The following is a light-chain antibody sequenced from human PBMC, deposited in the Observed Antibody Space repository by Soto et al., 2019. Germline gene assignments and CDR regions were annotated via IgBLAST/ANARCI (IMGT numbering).Light chain of an antibody. CDR3: QQYTNWPPLT. J-gene: IGKJ4*01. V-gene: IGKV3-15*01. Sequence: EIVMTQSPATLSVSPGEGATLSCRASQSVHSDLAWYQQKPGQAPGLLIYDASTRATGIPARFSGSGSGTEFTLTISSLQSEDVAVYYCQQYTNWPPLTFGGGTKVEI. CDR1: QSVHSD. CDR2: DAS.